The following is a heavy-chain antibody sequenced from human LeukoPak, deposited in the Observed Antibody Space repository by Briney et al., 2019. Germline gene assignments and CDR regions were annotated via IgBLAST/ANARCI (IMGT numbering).Heavy chain of an antibody. V-gene: IGHV1-46*01. D-gene: IGHD3-22*01. CDR1: GYTFTSYY. Sequence: ASVKVSCKASGYTFTSYYMHWVRQAPGRGLEWMGIINPSGGSTSYAQKFQGRVTMTRDTSTSTVYMELSSLRSEDTAVYYCARTYYYDSSGYLYYFDYWGQGTLVTVSS. CDR2: INPSGGST. J-gene: IGHJ4*02. CDR3: ARTYYYDSSGYLYYFDY.